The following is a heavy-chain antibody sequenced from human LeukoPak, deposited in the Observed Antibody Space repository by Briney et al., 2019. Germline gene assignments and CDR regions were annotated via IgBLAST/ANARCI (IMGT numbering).Heavy chain of an antibody. D-gene: IGHD3-10*01. J-gene: IGHJ6*04. Sequence: SLRLSCTASGFTFGDYAMSWVRQAPGKGLEWVGFIRSKAYGGTTEYAASVKGRFTISRDDPKSIAYLQMNSLKTEDTAVYYRTRDGVVWLGEWPGYYGMDVWGKGTTVTVSS. CDR2: IRSKAYGGTT. V-gene: IGHV3-49*04. CDR1: GFTFGDYA. CDR3: TRDGVVWLGEWPGYYGMDV.